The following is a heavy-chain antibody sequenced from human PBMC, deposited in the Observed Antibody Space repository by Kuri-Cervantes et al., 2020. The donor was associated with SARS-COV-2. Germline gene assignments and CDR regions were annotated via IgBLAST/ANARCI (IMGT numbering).Heavy chain of an antibody. J-gene: IGHJ4*02. Sequence: ASVKVSCKASGYTFTGYYMHWVRQAPGQGLEWMGWINPNSGGTNYAQKFQGRVTMTTDTSTSTAYMELRSLRSDDTAVYYCARVFGHQQLGEDYWGQGTLVTVSS. CDR1: GYTFTGYY. CDR2: INPNSGGT. V-gene: IGHV1-2*02. CDR3: ARVFGHQQLGEDY. D-gene: IGHD6-13*01.